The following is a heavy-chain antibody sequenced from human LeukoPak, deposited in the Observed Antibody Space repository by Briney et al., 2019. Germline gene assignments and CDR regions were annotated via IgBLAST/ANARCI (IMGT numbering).Heavy chain of an antibody. Sequence: PSDTLSLTCTLSGGSLSSFYCSWIRQPPGKGLECIGYIYYSGSTNYNPSLESRVPISVDTSKNQFSLKLSSVTTADTAVYYCARTILEYYYDSNGRYYFDYWGQGTLVTVSS. CDR3: ARTILEYYYDSNGRYYFDY. CDR1: GGSLSSFY. V-gene: IGHV4-59*07. D-gene: IGHD3-22*01. J-gene: IGHJ4*02. CDR2: IYYSGST.